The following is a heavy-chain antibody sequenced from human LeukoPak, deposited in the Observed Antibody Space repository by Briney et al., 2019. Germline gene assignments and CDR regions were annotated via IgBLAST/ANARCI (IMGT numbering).Heavy chain of an antibody. V-gene: IGHV1-2*02. CDR2: INPNSGGT. Sequence: ASVKVSCKASGYTFIGYYIHWVRQAPGQGLEWMGWINPNSGGTKYAQKFQGRVTMTRDTSISSAYMELSRLRSDDTAVYYCARGDDSRVPGDYFEYWGQGTLVTVSS. CDR1: GYTFIGYY. D-gene: IGHD6-13*01. CDR3: ARGDDSRVPGDYFEY. J-gene: IGHJ4*02.